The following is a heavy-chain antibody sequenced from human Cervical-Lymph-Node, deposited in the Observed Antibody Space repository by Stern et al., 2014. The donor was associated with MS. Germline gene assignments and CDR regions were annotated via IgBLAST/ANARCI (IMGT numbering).Heavy chain of an antibody. J-gene: IGHJ6*02. D-gene: IGHD3-9*01. CDR1: GFIFSSYN. Sequence: VQLVQSGGGVVQPGRSLRLSCAASGFIFSSYNMHWVRQAPGKGLEWVAVISYDGRDKYYADSVKGRFTISRDNSKNTLYLHLNDLRAEDTAVYYCARVDDVSTKAVYYFYAMDVWGQGTTVTVSS. CDR3: ARVDDVSTKAVYYFYAMDV. V-gene: IGHV3-30*04. CDR2: ISYDGRDK.